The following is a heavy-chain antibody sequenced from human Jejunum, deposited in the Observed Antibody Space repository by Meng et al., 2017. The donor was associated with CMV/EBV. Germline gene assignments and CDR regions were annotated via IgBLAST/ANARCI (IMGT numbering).Heavy chain of an antibody. CDR2: ISYIAIT. CDR3: ANMGGPNLHFDS. V-gene: IGHV4-59*03. J-gene: IGHJ4*02. D-gene: IGHD2-15*01. CDR1: GRSITHFY. Sequence: CRGSGRSITHFYWDWIRQSTGKGLELIGYISYIAITMYNPSLENRVRIPVDYSKKQVSLTLRSVTAADTAVYYCANMGGPNLHFDSWGPGRLVTVSS.